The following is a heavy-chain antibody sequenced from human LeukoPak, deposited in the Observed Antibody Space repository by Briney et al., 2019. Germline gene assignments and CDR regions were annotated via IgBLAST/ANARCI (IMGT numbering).Heavy chain of an antibody. V-gene: IGHV4-59*01. CDR2: IYHTGST. D-gene: IGHD3-3*01. CDR1: GASISSSY. CDR3: AREGSGRAFDI. Sequence: PSETLSLTCTVSGASISSSYWSWIRQSPGKGLEWIGYIYHTGSTNYNPSLESRVTISVDTSKNQFSLKMTSVTAADTAVYYCAREGSGRAFDIWGQGTMVTVSS. J-gene: IGHJ3*02.